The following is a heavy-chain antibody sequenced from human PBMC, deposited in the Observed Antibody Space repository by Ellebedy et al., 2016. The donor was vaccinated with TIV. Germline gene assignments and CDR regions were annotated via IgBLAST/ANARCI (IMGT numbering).Heavy chain of an antibody. CDR3: ARRRSVLLWFGEAVEAFDI. J-gene: IGHJ3*02. CDR2: IYYSGST. D-gene: IGHD3-10*01. CDR1: GGSISSYY. Sequence: SETLSLXXTVSGGSISSYYWSWIRQPPGKGLEWIGYIYYSGSTNYNPSLKSRVTISVDTSKNQFSLKLSSVTAADTAVYYCARRRSVLLWFGEAVEAFDIWGQGTMVTVSS. V-gene: IGHV4-59*08.